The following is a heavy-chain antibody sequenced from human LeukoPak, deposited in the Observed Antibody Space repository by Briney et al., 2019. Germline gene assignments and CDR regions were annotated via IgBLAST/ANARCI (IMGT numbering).Heavy chain of an antibody. Sequence: GGSLRLSCAASGFTFSNYWMNWVRQAPGKGLEWVANIKEDGGEKYYVDSVKGRFTISRDNAKNSLYLQMNSLRAEDTALYYCARAPGDLIAAAGSRSPVDYWGQGTLVTVSS. CDR2: IKEDGGEK. V-gene: IGHV3-7*01. CDR1: GFTFSNYW. CDR3: ARAPGDLIAAAGSRSPVDY. D-gene: IGHD6-13*01. J-gene: IGHJ4*02.